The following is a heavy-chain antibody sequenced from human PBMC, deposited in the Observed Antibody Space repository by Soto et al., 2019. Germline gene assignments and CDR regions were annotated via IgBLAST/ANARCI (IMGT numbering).Heavy chain of an antibody. CDR2: ISSNGGST. CDR1: GFTFSSYA. V-gene: IGHV3-64*01. CDR3: ARKPLGYCSGGSCYPGPFDY. Sequence: PGGSLRLSCAASGFTFSSYAMHWVRQAPGKGLEYVSAISSNGGSTYYANSVKGGFTISRDNSKNTLYLQMGSLRAEDMAVYYCARKPLGYCSGGSCYPGPFDYWGQGTLVTVSS. D-gene: IGHD2-15*01. J-gene: IGHJ4*02.